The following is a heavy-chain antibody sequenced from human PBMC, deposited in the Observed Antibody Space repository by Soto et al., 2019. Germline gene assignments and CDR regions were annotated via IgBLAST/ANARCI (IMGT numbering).Heavy chain of an antibody. CDR1: GGSISSGGYS. CDR3: ARGGDCTNGVCYDY. CDR2: IYYSGTT. J-gene: IGHJ4*02. D-gene: IGHD2-8*01. V-gene: IGHV4-31*03. Sequence: SETLSLTCTVSGGSISSGGYSWIWIRQHPGKGLEWIGYIYYSGTTYYNPSLKSRVTISVDTSKNQFSLNLSSVTTADTAVYYCARGGDCTNGVCYDYWGQGTLVTVSS.